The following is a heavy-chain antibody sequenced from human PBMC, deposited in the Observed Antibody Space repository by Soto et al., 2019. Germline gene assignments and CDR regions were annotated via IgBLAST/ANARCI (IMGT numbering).Heavy chain of an antibody. CDR2: IYYSGST. Sequence: PSETLSLTCTVSGGSISSGGYYWSWIRQHPGKGLEWIGYIYYSGSTYYSPSLKSRVTISVDTSKNQFSLKLSSVTAADTAVYYCARGIIVVVQAAISENWFDPWGQGTLVTVSS. V-gene: IGHV4-31*03. CDR3: ARGIIVVVQAAISENWFDP. J-gene: IGHJ5*02. CDR1: GGSISSGGYY. D-gene: IGHD2-2*01.